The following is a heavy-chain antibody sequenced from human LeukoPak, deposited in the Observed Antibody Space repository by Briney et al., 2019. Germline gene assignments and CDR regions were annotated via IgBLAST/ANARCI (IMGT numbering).Heavy chain of an antibody. Sequence: PSETLSLTCAVSGGSISSSNWWSWVRQPPGQGLEWIGEIYHSGSTNYNPSLKSRVTISVDKSKNQFSLKLSSVTAADTAVYYCARVLAGGYSGYDLDYWGQGTLVTVSS. D-gene: IGHD5-12*01. CDR1: GGSISSSNW. V-gene: IGHV4-4*02. CDR2: IYHSGST. CDR3: ARVLAGGYSGYDLDY. J-gene: IGHJ4*02.